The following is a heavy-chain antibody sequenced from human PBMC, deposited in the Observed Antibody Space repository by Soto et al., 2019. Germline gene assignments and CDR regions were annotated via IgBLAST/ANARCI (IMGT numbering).Heavy chain of an antibody. CDR1: GYSFTNYW. V-gene: IGHV5-51*01. Sequence: LGESLKISCKGSGYSFTNYWIGWVRQMPGKGLEWMGIIYPGDSDTRYSPSFQGQVTISADRSISTAYLQWSSLKASDTAMYYCATQQQLALFDYWGQGTLVTVSS. J-gene: IGHJ4*02. D-gene: IGHD6-13*01. CDR2: IYPGDSDT. CDR3: ATQQQLALFDY.